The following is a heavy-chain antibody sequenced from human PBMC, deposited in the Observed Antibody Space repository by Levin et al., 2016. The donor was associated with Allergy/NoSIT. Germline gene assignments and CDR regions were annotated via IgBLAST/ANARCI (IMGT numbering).Heavy chain of an antibody. V-gene: IGHV4-61*02. Sequence: PVPHPALSLVAPPAVVVTYWSWIRQPAGKGLEWIGGIYTSGSTNYNPSLKSRVTISVDTSKNQFSLKLNSVTAADTAVYYCAGPGAFDVWGRRDEWSPSPQ. J-gene: IGHJ3*01. D-gene: IGHD3-10*01. CDR3: AGPGAFDV. CDR1: VAPPAVVVTY. CDR2: IYTSGST.